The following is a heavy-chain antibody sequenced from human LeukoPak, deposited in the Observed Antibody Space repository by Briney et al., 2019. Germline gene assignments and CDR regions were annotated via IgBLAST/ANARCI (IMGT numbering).Heavy chain of an antibody. CDR3: ARDHLYSGSYQLYFDY. CDR1: GFTFSSYS. CDR2: ISSSSSYI. D-gene: IGHD1-26*01. Sequence: GGSLRLSCAASGFTFSSYSVNWVRQAPGKGLEWVSSISSSSSYIYYADSVKGRFTISRDNAKNSLYLQMNSLRAEDTAVYYCARDHLYSGSYQLYFDYWGQGTLVTVSS. V-gene: IGHV3-21*01. J-gene: IGHJ4*02.